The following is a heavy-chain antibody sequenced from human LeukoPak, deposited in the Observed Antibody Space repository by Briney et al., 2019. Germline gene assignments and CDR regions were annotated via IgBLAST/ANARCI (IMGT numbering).Heavy chain of an antibody. CDR3: ARVAEYKPGNWFDP. Sequence: ASVKVSCKASGYTFTGYYMHWVRQAPGQRLEWMGWINAGNGNTKYSQKFQGRVTITRDTSASTAYMELSSLRSEDTAVYYCARVAEYKPGNWFDPWGQGTLVTVSS. CDR1: GYTFTGYY. V-gene: IGHV1-3*01. D-gene: IGHD1-1*01. J-gene: IGHJ5*02. CDR2: INAGNGNT.